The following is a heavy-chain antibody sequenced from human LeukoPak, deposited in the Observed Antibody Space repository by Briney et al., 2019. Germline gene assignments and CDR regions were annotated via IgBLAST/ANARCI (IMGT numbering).Heavy chain of an antibody. CDR3: ARVPQQWLVDSGWFDP. Sequence: SETLSLTCTVSGGSISSTSYYWGWIRQPPGKGLEWIGSIYYSGSTYYNPSLKSRVTISVDTSKNQFSLKLSSVTAADTAVYYCARVPQQWLVDSGWFDPWGQGTLVTVSS. CDR2: IYYSGST. D-gene: IGHD6-19*01. V-gene: IGHV4-39*01. CDR1: GGSISSTSYY. J-gene: IGHJ5*02.